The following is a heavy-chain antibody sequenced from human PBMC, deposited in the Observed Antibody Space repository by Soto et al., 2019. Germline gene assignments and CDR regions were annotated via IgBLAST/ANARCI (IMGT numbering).Heavy chain of an antibody. D-gene: IGHD4-17*01. J-gene: IGHJ3*02. CDR1: GFTFSSYG. CDR2: IWYDGSNK. Sequence: QVQLVESGGGVVQPGRSLRLSCAASGFTFSSYGMHWVRQAPGKGLEWVAVIWYDGSNKYYADSVKGRFTISRDNSKNTLYLQMNSLRAEDTAVYYCARDQDYGDPGGDAFDIWGQGTMVTVSS. V-gene: IGHV3-33*01. CDR3: ARDQDYGDPGGDAFDI.